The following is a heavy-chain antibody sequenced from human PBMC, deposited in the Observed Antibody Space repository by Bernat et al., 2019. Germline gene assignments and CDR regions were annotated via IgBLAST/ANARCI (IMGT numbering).Heavy chain of an antibody. V-gene: IGHV4-34*02. CDR3: ARGGVDNSTSGGLFDS. Sequence: QVQLQQWGAGLLKPSETLSLTCAVSDGAFSTYYWGWIRQPPGKGLEWIGEINHSGSTNYNPSLKSRVTMSVDTSRNRFSLKLSSVTAADSAIYFCARGGVDNSTSGGLFDSWGQGTLLTVSS. J-gene: IGHJ4*02. CDR2: INHSGST. D-gene: IGHD4-4*01. CDR1: DGAFSTYY.